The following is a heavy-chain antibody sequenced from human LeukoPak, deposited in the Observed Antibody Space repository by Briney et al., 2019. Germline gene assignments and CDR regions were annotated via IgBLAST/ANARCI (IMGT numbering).Heavy chain of an antibody. CDR1: GGSISSGGYS. J-gene: IGHJ6*02. Sequence: PSETLSLTCAVSGGSISSGGYSWSWIRQPPGKGLEWIGYIYHSGSTYYNPSLKSRVTISVDRSKNQFSLKLSSVTAADTAVYYCARGYYSLDVWGQGTTVAVSS. V-gene: IGHV4-30-2*01. CDR3: ARGYYSLDV. CDR2: IYHSGST.